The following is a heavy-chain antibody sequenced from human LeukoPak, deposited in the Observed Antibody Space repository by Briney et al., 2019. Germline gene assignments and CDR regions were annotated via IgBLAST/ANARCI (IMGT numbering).Heavy chain of an antibody. CDR2: ISYDGRQN. CDR1: GFTFSTYA. D-gene: IGHD2-2*02. Sequence: GGSLRLSCAASGFTFSTYAMNWVRQAPGKGLEWVAVISYDGRQNYYADSVKGRFTISRDNSKNTLYLQMNSLRAEDTAVYYCAKVPAAIMGDAFDIWGQGTMVTVSS. J-gene: IGHJ3*02. V-gene: IGHV3-30*04. CDR3: AKVPAAIMGDAFDI.